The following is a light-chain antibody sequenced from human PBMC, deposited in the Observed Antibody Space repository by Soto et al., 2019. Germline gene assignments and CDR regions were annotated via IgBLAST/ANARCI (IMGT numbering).Light chain of an antibody. J-gene: IGLJ1*01. CDR1: GRDIGAYDY. CDR2: GVK. Sequence: QSVLTQPASVSGSPGQSITISCTGSGRDIGAYDYVSWYQQHPGKAPKLLIYGVKNRPSGVSYRFSASKSAFTASLTISGLQAEDEADYYCSSYTTSDTLCVFGTGTKVTVL. CDR3: SSYTTSDTLCV. V-gene: IGLV2-14*01.